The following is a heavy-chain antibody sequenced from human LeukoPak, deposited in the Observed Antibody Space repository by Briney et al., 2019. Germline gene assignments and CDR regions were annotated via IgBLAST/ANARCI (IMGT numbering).Heavy chain of an antibody. J-gene: IGHJ4*02. CDR3: ARGGWILGGLDPLPPY. CDR1: GFTFNNYA. Sequence: QPGGSLRLSCVASGFTFNNYAMTWVRQAPGKGLEWVSAISSSGSTIYYADSVKGRFTISRDNAKNSLYLQMNSLRAEDTAVYYCARGGWILGGLDPLPPYWGQGTLVTVSS. D-gene: IGHD5-18*01. V-gene: IGHV3-48*04. CDR2: ISSSGSTI.